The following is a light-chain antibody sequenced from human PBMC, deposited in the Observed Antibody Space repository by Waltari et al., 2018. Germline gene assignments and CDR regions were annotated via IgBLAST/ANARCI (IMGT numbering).Light chain of an antibody. CDR1: SSNIGNNY. CDR2: TNN. Sequence: QSVLTQPPLASGTPGQSVTISCSGSSSNIGNNYVDWYQQLPGKAPKLLIYTNNQRPSGVPDRFSCSKSGTSASLAISGLRSEDEADYYCATWDDSLNGQVIFGGGTKLTVL. J-gene: IGLJ2*01. CDR3: ATWDDSLNGQVI. V-gene: IGLV1-47*01.